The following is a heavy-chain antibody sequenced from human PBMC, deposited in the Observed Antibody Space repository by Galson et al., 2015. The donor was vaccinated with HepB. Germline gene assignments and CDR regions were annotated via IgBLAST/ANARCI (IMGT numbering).Heavy chain of an antibody. D-gene: IGHD4-17*01. V-gene: IGHV3-23*01. CDR3: AKEMTTRAEDYYGMDV. Sequence: SLRLSCAASGFTFSSYAMSWVRQAPGQGLEWVSAITGSVGGTYYADSFKGRFTISRDNSKNTLYLQMKRLRAEDTAVYYCAKEMTTRAEDYYGMDVWGQGTTVTVSS. CDR1: GFTFSSYA. CDR2: ITGSVGGT. J-gene: IGHJ6*02.